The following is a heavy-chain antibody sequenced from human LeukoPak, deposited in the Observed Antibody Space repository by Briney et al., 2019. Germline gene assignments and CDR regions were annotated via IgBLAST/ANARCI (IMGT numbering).Heavy chain of an antibody. Sequence: SETLSLTCTVSGGSISSNTYYWGWIRQPPGKGLEWIGSIYYSGSTYYNPSLKSRVTISVDTSKNQFSLKLSSVTAADTAVYYCARDLWSYYGSGTTERWFDPWGQGTLVTVSS. D-gene: IGHD3-10*01. V-gene: IGHV4-39*07. J-gene: IGHJ5*02. CDR1: GGSISSNTYY. CDR3: ARDLWSYYGSGTTERWFDP. CDR2: IYYSGST.